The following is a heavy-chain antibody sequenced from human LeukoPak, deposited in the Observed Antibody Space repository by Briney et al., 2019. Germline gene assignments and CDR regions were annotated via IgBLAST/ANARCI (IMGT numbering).Heavy chain of an antibody. CDR1: GYTFTSYG. V-gene: IGHV1-18*01. CDR3: ASIAVAGIYWYYGMDV. D-gene: IGHD6-19*01. Sequence: ASVKVSCKASGYTFTSYGISWVRQAPGQGLEWMGWISAYNGNTNYAQKLQGRVTMTTDTSTSTAYMELRSLRSDDTAAYYCASIAVAGIYWYYGMDVWGQGTTVTVSS. J-gene: IGHJ6*02. CDR2: ISAYNGNT.